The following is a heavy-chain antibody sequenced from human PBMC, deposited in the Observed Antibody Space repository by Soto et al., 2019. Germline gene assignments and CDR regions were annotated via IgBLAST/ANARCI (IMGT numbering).Heavy chain of an antibody. J-gene: IGHJ4*02. Sequence: GGSLRLSCAASGFSFANYAMNWVRQAPGKGLEWVSGLSGSGTSTYYADSVKGRFTISRDNSRDTLFLQMNSLTADDTAVYYCAKATTNGGWFNPFDSWGQGALVTVSS. V-gene: IGHV3-23*01. CDR3: AKATTNGGWFNPFDS. CDR2: LSGSGTST. CDR1: GFSFANYA. D-gene: IGHD6-19*01.